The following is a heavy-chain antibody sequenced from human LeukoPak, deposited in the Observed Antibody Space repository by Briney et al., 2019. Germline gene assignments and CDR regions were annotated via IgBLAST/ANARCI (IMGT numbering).Heavy chain of an antibody. CDR1: GFTFSTYA. D-gene: IGHD3-10*01. J-gene: IGHJ3*02. V-gene: IGHV3-23*01. CDR2: ISGGGGGT. Sequence: GGSLRLSCAASGFTFSTYAMSWVRQAPGKGLEWVSTISGGGGGTFYADSVKGRFTISRDNSKNTLYLQMNSLRAGDTAVYYCAKDPYYYGSGIDRGAFDIWGQGTMVTVSS. CDR3: AKDPYYYGSGIDRGAFDI.